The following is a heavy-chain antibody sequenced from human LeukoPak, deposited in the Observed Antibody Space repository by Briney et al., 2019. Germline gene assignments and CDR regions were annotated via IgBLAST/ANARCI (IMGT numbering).Heavy chain of an antibody. V-gene: IGHV4-34*01. CDR1: GGSFSGYY. CDR3: ASLVYSGSYHDY. Sequence: TSETLSLTCAVYGGSFSGYYWSWIRQPPGKGLEWIGEINHSGSTNYNPSLKSRVTISVDTSKNQFSLKLSSVTAADTAVYYCASLVYSGSYHDYWGQGTLVTVSS. CDR2: INHSGST. D-gene: IGHD1-26*01. J-gene: IGHJ4*02.